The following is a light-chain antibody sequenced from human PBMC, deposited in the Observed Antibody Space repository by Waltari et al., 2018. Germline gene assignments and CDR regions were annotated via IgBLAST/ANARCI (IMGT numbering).Light chain of an antibody. J-gene: IGLJ3*02. CDR1: SSDIGSTY. Sequence: QSVLTQPPSASGTPGQRVTISFSGSSSDIGSTYVYWYQQRPGTAPKLLIYRSNQRPSGVPDRFSGSRSGTSASLAISGLRSEDEADYHCAAWDDSLSGPVFGGGTKLTVL. CDR2: RSN. CDR3: AAWDDSLSGPV. V-gene: IGLV1-47*01.